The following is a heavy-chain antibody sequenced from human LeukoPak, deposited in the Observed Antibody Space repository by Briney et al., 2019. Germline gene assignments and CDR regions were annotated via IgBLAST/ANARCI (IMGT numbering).Heavy chain of an antibody. Sequence: GSSVKVSCKASGGTFSSYAISWVRQAPGQGLEWMGRIIPILGIANYAQKFQGRVTITADKSTSTAYMELSSLRSEDTAVYYCARFRPQPRRIGYCNGGSCYSWIYGMDVWGQGTTVTVSS. V-gene: IGHV1-69*04. J-gene: IGHJ6*02. CDR1: GGTFSSYA. CDR2: IIPILGIA. CDR3: ARFRPQPRRIGYCNGGSCYSWIYGMDV. D-gene: IGHD2-15*01.